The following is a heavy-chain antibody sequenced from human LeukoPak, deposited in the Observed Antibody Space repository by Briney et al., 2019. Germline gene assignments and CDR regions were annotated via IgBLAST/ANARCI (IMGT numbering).Heavy chain of an antibody. CDR1: GFTFSSYV. J-gene: IGHJ6*03. Sequence: GRSLRLSCAASGFTFSSYVMHWVRQAPGKGLEWVSSISSSSSYIYYADSVKGRFTISRDNAKNSLYLQMNSLRAEDTAVYYCARGGTSSSMSYYYYYMDVWGKGTTVTVSS. CDR2: ISSSSSYI. D-gene: IGHD6-6*01. V-gene: IGHV3-21*01. CDR3: ARGGTSSSMSYYYYYMDV.